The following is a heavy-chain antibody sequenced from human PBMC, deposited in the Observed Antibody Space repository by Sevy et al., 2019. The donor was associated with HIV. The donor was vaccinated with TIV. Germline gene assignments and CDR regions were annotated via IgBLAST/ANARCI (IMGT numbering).Heavy chain of an antibody. CDR1: GYIFGIYD. D-gene: IGHD1-26*01. J-gene: IGHJ4*02. CDR2: ITPYRGDT. CDR3: ARCRAPDNGRYYFDS. V-gene: IGHV1-18*01. Sequence: ASVKVSCKASGYIFGIYDISWVRQAPGQGLEWMGWITPYRGDTNYAQKLQGRVTMTTDTSTRTSYMELSSLTSDDAGVYYCARCRAPDNGRYYFDSWAQGTLVTVSS.